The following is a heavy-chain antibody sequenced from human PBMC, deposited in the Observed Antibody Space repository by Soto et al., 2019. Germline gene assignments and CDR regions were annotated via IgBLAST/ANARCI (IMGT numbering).Heavy chain of an antibody. CDR2: VWYDGSHQ. V-gene: IGHV3-33*01. CDR1: GFTFSSYG. J-gene: IGHJ4*02. CDR3: ARDLRRLATAGSEFDC. Sequence: QVQVLESGGGVVQPGRSLRLSCAASGFTFSSYGMHWVRQAPGKGLEWVALVWYDGSHQYYTDSVKGRFTISRDNSKNTLYLQMNSLRAEHTAVYYCARDLRRLATAGSEFDCWGQGTLVTVSS. D-gene: IGHD1-26*01.